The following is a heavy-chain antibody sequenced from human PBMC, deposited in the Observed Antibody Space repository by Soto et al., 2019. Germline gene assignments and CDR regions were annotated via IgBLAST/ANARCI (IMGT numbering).Heavy chain of an antibody. V-gene: IGHV1-2*02. CDR3: ARGYSSGWYSYYYMDV. Sequence: ASVKVSCKSSGYTFISCYIHWVRQAPGQGLEWMGRINPNSGGTNYAQKFQGRVTMTRDTSISTAYMELSRLRSDDTAVYYCARGYSSGWYSYYYMDVWGKGTTVTVSS. CDR1: GYTFISCY. D-gene: IGHD6-19*01. J-gene: IGHJ6*03. CDR2: INPNSGGT.